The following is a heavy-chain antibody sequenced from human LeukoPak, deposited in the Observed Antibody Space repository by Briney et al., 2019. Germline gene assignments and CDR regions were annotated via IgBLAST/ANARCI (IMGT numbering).Heavy chain of an antibody. CDR3: AKRPSDYGDYVSYFDY. Sequence: GGSLRLSCAASGFSFISYGMHWVRQAPGKGLEWVGVISDDGRRKDYADSVKGRFTISRDNSKDTLYLQMNSLRAEDTAVYYCAKRPSDYGDYVSYFDYWGQGTLVTASS. D-gene: IGHD4-17*01. CDR2: ISDDGRRK. J-gene: IGHJ4*02. CDR1: GFSFISYG. V-gene: IGHV3-30*18.